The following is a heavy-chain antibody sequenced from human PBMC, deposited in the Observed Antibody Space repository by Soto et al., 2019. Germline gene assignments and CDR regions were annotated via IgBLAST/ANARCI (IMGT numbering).Heavy chain of an antibody. Sequence: EVQLVESGGGLVNPGGSLRLSCAASGFTFSNAWMSWVRQAPGKGLEWVGRIKDKTDGGTTDYAAPVKGRFTISRGDSKTTLYLQMNSLKTEDTAVYYWTTGSSGWYGPYFDYWGQGTLVTVSS. J-gene: IGHJ4*02. V-gene: IGHV3-15*01. D-gene: IGHD6-19*01. CDR1: GFTFSNAW. CDR2: IKDKTDGGTT. CDR3: TTGSSGWYGPYFDY.